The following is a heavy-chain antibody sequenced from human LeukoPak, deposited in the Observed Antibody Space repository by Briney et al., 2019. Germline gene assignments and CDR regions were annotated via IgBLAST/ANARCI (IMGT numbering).Heavy chain of an antibody. J-gene: IGHJ3*02. CDR2: TNQAGSEK. V-gene: IGHV3-7*01. CDR3: VRVFRDYVEAFDI. Sequence: GGSLRLSCAASGFRFSSYWMSWVRQARGKGLEWVANTNQAGSEKHYVDSVKGRISISRDNAESSLYLQMNSLRAEDTAVYYCVRVFRDYVEAFDIWGQGTMVTVSS. D-gene: IGHD4-17*01. CDR1: GFRFSSYW.